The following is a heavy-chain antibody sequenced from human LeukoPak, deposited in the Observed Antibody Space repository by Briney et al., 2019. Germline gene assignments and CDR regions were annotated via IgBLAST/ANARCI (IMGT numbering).Heavy chain of an antibody. V-gene: IGHV3-23*01. Sequence: GGSLRLSCAASGFTFSSYAMSWGRQAPGKGLQWVSTITGTTHYADSVRGRFTISRDNSKNILYLQMNSLSTEDTAIYYCAKAFREYGGSTYSSFDIWGQGTMVTVSS. CDR1: GFTFSSYA. CDR3: AKAFREYGGSTYSSFDI. CDR2: ITGTT. J-gene: IGHJ3*02. D-gene: IGHD4-11*01.